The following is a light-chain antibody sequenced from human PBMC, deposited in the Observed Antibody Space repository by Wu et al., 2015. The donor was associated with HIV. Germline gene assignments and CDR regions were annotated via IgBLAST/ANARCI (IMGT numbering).Light chain of an antibody. CDR2: ATS. CDR3: RQSYTVPVT. J-gene: IGKJ4*01. CDR1: QSISTF. Sequence: DIQMTQSPSSLSASVGDRVTITCRTSQSISTFLNWYQQKPGKAPKLLIYATSTLQSGVPSRFSGSGFGTDFTLTISSLQREDFATYYCRQSYTVPVTFGGETKVEIK. V-gene: IGKV1-39*01.